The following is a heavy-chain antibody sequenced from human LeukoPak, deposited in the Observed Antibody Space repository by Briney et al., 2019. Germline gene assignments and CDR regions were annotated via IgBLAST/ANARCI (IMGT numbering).Heavy chain of an antibody. CDR1: GFTFDDYA. CDR3: AKDSRAYYDSSGYRDY. CDR2: ISWNSGSI. Sequence: SLRLSCAASGFTFDDYAMHWVRQAPGKGLEWVSGISWNSGSIGYADSVKGRFTISRDNAKNSLYLQMNSLRAEDTALYYCAKDSRAYYDSSGYRDYWGQGTLVTVSS. J-gene: IGHJ4*02. D-gene: IGHD3-22*01. V-gene: IGHV3-9*01.